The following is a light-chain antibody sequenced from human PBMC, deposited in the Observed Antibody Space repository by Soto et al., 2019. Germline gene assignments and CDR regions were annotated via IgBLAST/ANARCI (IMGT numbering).Light chain of an antibody. J-gene: IGLJ2*01. CDR1: NSNIGAGYD. CDR2: GNS. Sequence: QSVLTQPPSVSGAPGQWVTIACTGSNSNIGAGYDVHWYRHFPGAAPKLLLSGNSHRPSGVPDRFSGSKSGTSASLAITGLQAEDEADYYCQSYDSGLFGLIFGEGTKVTVL. CDR3: QSYDSGLFGLI. V-gene: IGLV1-40*01.